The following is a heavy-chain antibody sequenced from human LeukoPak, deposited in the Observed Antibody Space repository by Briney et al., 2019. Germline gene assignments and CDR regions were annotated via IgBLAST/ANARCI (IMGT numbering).Heavy chain of an antibody. CDR3: ARVSGFGDPDYDAFDI. CDR1: GGSISNDRKH. J-gene: IGHJ3*02. D-gene: IGHD3-10*01. Sequence: SETLSLTCTVSGGSISNDRKHWSWIRHHSGKGLEWMGYIHYSGRSYYNPSLKSRVTVSVDTSKNQFSLKLTSVTAADTAVYYCARVSGFGDPDYDAFDIWGQGTMVTVSS. CDR2: IHYSGRS. V-gene: IGHV4-31*03.